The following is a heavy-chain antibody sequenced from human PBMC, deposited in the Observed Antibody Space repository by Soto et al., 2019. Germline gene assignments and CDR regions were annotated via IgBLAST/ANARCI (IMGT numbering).Heavy chain of an antibody. D-gene: IGHD6-13*01. J-gene: IGHJ6*02. CDR3: ARARYSSSWATEYCYCGMDV. Sequence: SETLSLTCTVSGGSISSGDYYWSWIRQPPGKGLEWIGYIYYSGSTYYNPSLKSRVTISVDTSKNQFSLKLSSVTAADTAVYYCARARYSSSWATEYCYCGMDVWGQGTTVTVSS. CDR1: GGSISSGDYY. CDR2: IYYSGST. V-gene: IGHV4-30-4*01.